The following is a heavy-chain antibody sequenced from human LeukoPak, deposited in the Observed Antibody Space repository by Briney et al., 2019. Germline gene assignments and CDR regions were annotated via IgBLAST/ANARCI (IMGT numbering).Heavy chain of an antibody. J-gene: IGHJ5*02. D-gene: IGHD6-19*01. CDR2: ISAYNGNT. V-gene: IGHV1-18*01. CDR3: ARDTKVSTGWSNRGLGPP. CDR1: GYTFTSYG. Sequence: ASVKVSCKASGYTFTSYGISWVRQAPGQGLEWMGWISAYNGNTNYAQKLQGRVTMTTDTSTNTAYMELRSLRFDDTAVYYCARDTKVSTGWSNRGLGPPWGQGTLVTVSS.